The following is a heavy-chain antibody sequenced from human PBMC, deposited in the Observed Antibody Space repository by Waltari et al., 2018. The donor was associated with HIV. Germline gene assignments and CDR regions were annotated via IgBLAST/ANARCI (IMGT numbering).Heavy chain of an antibody. CDR1: GYTFTSYD. CDR3: ARRYDSGTNIAGY. V-gene: IGHV1-8*01. Sequence: QVQLVQSGAEVKKPGASVKVSCKASGYTFTSYDINWVRQATGQGLEWMGWINHNSGNTGYAQKFQGRVTMTRNTSISTAYMELSGLRSEDTAVYYCARRYDSGTNIAGYWGQGTLVTVSS. J-gene: IGHJ4*02. D-gene: IGHD3-10*01. CDR2: INHNSGNT.